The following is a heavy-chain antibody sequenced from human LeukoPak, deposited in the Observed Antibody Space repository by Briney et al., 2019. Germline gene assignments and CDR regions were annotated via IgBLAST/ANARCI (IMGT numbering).Heavy chain of an antibody. Sequence: SETLSLTCTVSGGSISSYYWSWIRQPPGKGLEWIGYIYYSGSTNYNPSLKSRVTISVDTSKNKFSLKLSSVTAADTAVYYCARGLEDYYGMDVWGQGTTVTVSS. V-gene: IGHV4-59*01. CDR3: ARGLEDYYGMDV. J-gene: IGHJ6*02. CDR2: IYYSGST. CDR1: GGSISSYY.